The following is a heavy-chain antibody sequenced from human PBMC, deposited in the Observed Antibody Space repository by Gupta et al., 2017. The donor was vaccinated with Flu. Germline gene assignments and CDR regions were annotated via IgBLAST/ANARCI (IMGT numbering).Heavy chain of an antibody. V-gene: IGHV4-59*01. CDR1: GVSISTYY. Sequence: QVQLQESGPGLVKPSETLSLTCTVSGVSISTYYWSWIRQPPGKGLEWIGYVSYSGNTDYIPSLKSRVTISLDTSKNQFSMELTSVTAADTAVYYCATFDAFYKWNAYFEFWGQGTPVTVSS. J-gene: IGHJ4*02. D-gene: IGHD1-20*01. CDR3: ATFDAFYKWNAYFEF. CDR2: VSYSGNT.